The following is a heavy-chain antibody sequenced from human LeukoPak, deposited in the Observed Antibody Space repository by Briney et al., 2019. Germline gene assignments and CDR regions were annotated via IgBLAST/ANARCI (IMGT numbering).Heavy chain of an antibody. Sequence: GGSLRLSCAASGFTFSDYYMSWIRQAPGKGLEWVSYISSSGSTIYYADSVKGRFTISRDNAKNSVYLQMDSLRVEDTARYYCARDFIPAATFHSWGQGTRVTVSS. V-gene: IGHV3-11*04. CDR1: GFTFSDYY. J-gene: IGHJ4*02. CDR2: ISSSGSTI. CDR3: ARDFIPAATFHS. D-gene: IGHD6-25*01.